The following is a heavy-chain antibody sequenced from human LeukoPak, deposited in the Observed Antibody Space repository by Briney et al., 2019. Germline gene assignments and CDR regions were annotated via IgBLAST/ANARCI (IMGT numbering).Heavy chain of an antibody. CDR2: IYHNGRT. CDR3: ARALDNGDYPFDY. V-gene: IGHV4-38-2*01. CDR1: GYSISSGYY. Sequence: PSETLSLTCAVSGYSISSGYYWGWIRQPPGKGLEWIGNIYHNGRTYYNPSLKRRVTISVDTSKNQFSLNLSSVTAADTAVYFCARALDNGDYPFDYWGQGTLVTVSS. J-gene: IGHJ4*02. D-gene: IGHD4-17*01.